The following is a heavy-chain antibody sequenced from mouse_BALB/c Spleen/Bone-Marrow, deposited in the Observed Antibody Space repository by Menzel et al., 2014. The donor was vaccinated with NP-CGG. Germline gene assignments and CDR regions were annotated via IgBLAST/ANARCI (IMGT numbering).Heavy chain of an antibody. CDR1: GYSITSGYY. V-gene: IGHV3-6*02. J-gene: IGHJ4*01. CDR3: ARRGYDGYYYYAMDY. D-gene: IGHD2-3*01. Sequence: ESGPGLVKPSQSLSLTCSVTGYSITSGYYWNWIRQFPGNKLEWMGYITYDGSNNYNPSLKNRISITRDTSKNQFFLKLNSVTTEDTATYYCARRGYDGYYYYAMDYWGQGTSVTVSS. CDR2: ITYDGSN.